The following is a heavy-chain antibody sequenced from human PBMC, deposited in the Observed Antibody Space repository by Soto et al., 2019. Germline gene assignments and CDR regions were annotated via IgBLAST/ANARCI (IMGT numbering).Heavy chain of an antibody. CDR3: ARTYDFWSGYWAYYFDY. D-gene: IGHD3-3*01. V-gene: IGHV4-59*01. CDR2: IYYSGST. Sequence: SETLSLTCTVSGGSISSYYWSWIRQPPGKGLEWIGYIYYSGSTNYNPSLKSRVTISVDTSKNQFSLKLSSVTAADTAVYYCARTYDFWSGYWAYYFDYWGQGTLVTVSS. CDR1: GGSISSYY. J-gene: IGHJ4*02.